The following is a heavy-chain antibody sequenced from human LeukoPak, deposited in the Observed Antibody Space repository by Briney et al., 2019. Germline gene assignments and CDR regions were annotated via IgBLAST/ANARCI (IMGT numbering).Heavy chain of an antibody. CDR2: IYYSGST. CDR3: ARAPYDFWSGYYGGLYFDY. J-gene: IGHJ4*02. CDR1: AGSISSSNYY. Sequence: PSETLSLTCSVSAGSISSSNYYWGWIRQPPGKGLEWIGSIYYSGSTYYHPSLKSRVTISVDKSKNQFSLKLSSVTAADTAVYYCARAPYDFWSGYYGGLYFDYWGQGTLVTVSS. D-gene: IGHD3-3*01. V-gene: IGHV4-39*07.